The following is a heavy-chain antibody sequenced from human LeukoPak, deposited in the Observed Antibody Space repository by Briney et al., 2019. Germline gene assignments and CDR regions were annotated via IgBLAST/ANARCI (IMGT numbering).Heavy chain of an antibody. CDR1: GGTFSSYA. Sequence: SVKVSCKASGGTFSSYAISWVRQAPGQGLEWMGRIIPIFGTANYAQKFQGRVTITTDESTSTTYMELSSLRSEDTAVYYCARDLGYCSGGSCRIFDYWGQGTLVTVSS. CDR3: ARDLGYCSGGSCRIFDY. V-gene: IGHV1-69*05. J-gene: IGHJ4*02. CDR2: IIPIFGTA. D-gene: IGHD2-15*01.